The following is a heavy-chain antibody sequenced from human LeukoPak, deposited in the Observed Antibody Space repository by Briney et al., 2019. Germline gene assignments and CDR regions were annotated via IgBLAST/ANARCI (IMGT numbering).Heavy chain of an antibody. CDR2: ISSSSTYI. V-gene: IGHV3-21*01. D-gene: IGHD6-19*01. CDR1: GFIFSSYS. Sequence: PGGSLRLSCAASGFIFSSYSMNWVRQAPGKGLEWVSYISSSSTYIYYADSVKGRFTISRDNAKNSLYLQMNSLTAEDTAVYYCLSPGVAVTGTEYRGQGTRVTVSS. CDR3: LSPGVAVTGTEY. J-gene: IGHJ4*02.